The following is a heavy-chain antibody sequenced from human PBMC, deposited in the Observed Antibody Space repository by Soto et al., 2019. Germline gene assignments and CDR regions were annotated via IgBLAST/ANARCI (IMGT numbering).Heavy chain of an antibody. J-gene: IGHJ6*02. CDR1: GFTFSSYA. Sequence: EVQLLESGGGLVQPGGSLRLSCAASGFTFSSYAMSWVRQAPGKGLEWVSAISGSGGSTYYADSMKGRFTISRDNSKNTLYLQMNSLRAEDTAVYYCAKVSAGNYYYGMDVWGQGTTVTVSS. CDR2: ISGSGGST. D-gene: IGHD6-13*01. CDR3: AKVSAGNYYYGMDV. V-gene: IGHV3-23*01.